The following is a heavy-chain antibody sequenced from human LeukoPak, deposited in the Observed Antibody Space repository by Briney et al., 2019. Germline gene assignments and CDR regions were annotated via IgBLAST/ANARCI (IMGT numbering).Heavy chain of an antibody. Sequence: GASVKVSCKTSGGTFSNYAISWVRQAPGQGLEYMGGIIPIFGTANYAQKFQVSVTITADESTSTAYMELSSLRSEDTAVYYCARVQRSSSWYEPPVLGYWGQGTLVTVSS. D-gene: IGHD6-13*01. CDR2: IIPIFGTA. CDR3: ARVQRSSSWYEPPVLGY. V-gene: IGHV1-69*13. J-gene: IGHJ4*02. CDR1: GGTFSNYA.